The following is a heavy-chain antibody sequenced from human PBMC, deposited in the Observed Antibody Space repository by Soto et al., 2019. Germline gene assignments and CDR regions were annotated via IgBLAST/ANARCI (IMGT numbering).Heavy chain of an antibody. D-gene: IGHD4-4*01. Sequence: PGGSLRLACAASGFSFSSYGMHGVRQAPGKGLEWVAVIWYDGSNKYYADSVKGRFTISRDNSKNTLYLQMNSLRAEDTAVYYCARGLQGYYYYYYGMDVWGQGTTVTVS. J-gene: IGHJ6*02. CDR3: ARGLQGYYYYYYGMDV. CDR1: GFSFSSYG. V-gene: IGHV3-33*01. CDR2: IWYDGSNK.